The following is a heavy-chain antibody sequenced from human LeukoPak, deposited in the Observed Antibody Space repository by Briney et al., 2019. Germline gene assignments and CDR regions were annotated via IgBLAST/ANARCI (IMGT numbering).Heavy chain of an antibody. Sequence: ASVKVSCKASGYTFTSYDINWVRQAPGQGLEWMGWMNPNSGNTGYAQKFQGRVTMTRNTSISTAYMELSSLRSEDTAVYYCARANSYCGGDCYPDYWGQGTLVTVSS. CDR3: ARANSYCGGDCYPDY. V-gene: IGHV1-8*01. D-gene: IGHD2-21*02. CDR2: MNPNSGNT. J-gene: IGHJ4*02. CDR1: GYTFTSYD.